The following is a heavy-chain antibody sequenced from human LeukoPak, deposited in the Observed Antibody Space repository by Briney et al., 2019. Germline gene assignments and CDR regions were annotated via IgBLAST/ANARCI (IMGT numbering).Heavy chain of an antibody. D-gene: IGHD6-19*01. CDR3: AREESSGWYWYFDL. V-gene: IGHV4-34*01. J-gene: IGHJ2*01. CDR1: GGSFGGYY. CDR2: INHSGST. Sequence: PSETLSLTCAVYGGSFGGYYWSWIRQPPGKGLEWIGEINHSGSTNYNPSLKSRVTISVDTSKNQFSLKLSSVTAADTAVYYCAREESSGWYWYFDLWGRGTLVTVSS.